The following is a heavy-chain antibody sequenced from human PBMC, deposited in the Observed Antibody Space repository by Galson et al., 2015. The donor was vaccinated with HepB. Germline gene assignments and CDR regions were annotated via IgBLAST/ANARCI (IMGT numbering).Heavy chain of an antibody. D-gene: IGHD2-15*01. CDR3: ASSYCSGGSCPLYYGMDV. J-gene: IGHJ6*02. Sequence: SVKVSCKASGGTFSSYAISWVRQAPGQGLEWMGRIIPILGIANYAQKFQGRVTITADKSTSTAYMELSSLRSEDTAVYYCASSYCSGGSCPLYYGMDVWGQGTTVTVSS. CDR1: GGTFSSYA. V-gene: IGHV1-69*04. CDR2: IIPILGIA.